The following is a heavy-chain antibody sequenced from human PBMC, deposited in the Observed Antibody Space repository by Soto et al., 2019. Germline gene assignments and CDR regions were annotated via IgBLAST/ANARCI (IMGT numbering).Heavy chain of an antibody. Sequence: EVQLVESGGGLVQPGRSLRLSCAASGFRFDDYARHWVRQAPGKGLEWVSGISWSNNDIKYADSVKGRFTISRDNARNSLYLQMNSLRPEDTALYYCVKDIRPTRYYGMDVWGQGTTVTGSS. CDR1: GFRFDDYA. V-gene: IGHV3-9*01. CDR2: ISWSNNDI. CDR3: VKDIRPTRYYGMDV. D-gene: IGHD6-6*01. J-gene: IGHJ6*02.